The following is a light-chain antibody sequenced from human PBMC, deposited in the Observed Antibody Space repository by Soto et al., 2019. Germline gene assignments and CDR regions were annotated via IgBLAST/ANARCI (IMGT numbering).Light chain of an antibody. J-gene: IGKJ4*01. CDR3: QQTYTVPLT. Sequence: DIQMTQSPSSLSASVGDRVTITCRASQNINTYLNWYQHKPGKAPKPLIFATSRLESGVPSRFSGSGSETDFTLTISDLQPEDFATYYCQQTYTVPLTFGGGTNVDIK. CDR2: ATS. CDR1: QNINTY. V-gene: IGKV1-39*01.